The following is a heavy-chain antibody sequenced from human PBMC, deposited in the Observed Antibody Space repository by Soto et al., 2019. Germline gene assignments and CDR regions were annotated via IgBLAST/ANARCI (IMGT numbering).Heavy chain of an antibody. D-gene: IGHD6-13*01. CDR3: AKAPYSSSWYYFDY. CDR1: GFTFSSDA. V-gene: IGHV3-23*01. CDR2: ISGSGGST. Sequence: GGSLRLSCAASGFTFSSDAMSWVRQAPGKGMEWVSAISGSGGSTYYADSVKGRFTISRDNSKNTLYLQMNSLRAEDTAVYYCAKAPYSSSWYYFDYWGQGTLVTVSS. J-gene: IGHJ4*02.